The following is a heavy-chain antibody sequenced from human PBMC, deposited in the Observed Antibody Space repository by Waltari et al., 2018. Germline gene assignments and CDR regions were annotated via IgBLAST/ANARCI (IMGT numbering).Heavy chain of an antibody. Sequence: EVQLVESGGGLVQPGGSLRLACAASGLTFSSYWMHWVRQVPGNGLVWVSRISTDGSGANYADSVQGRFTSSRDNAKNILYLQMNSLRAEDTAVYYCARGPVSGSGSYYVGDYWGQGTLVTVSS. CDR3: ARGPVSGSGSYYVGDY. V-gene: IGHV3-74*01. D-gene: IGHD1-26*01. J-gene: IGHJ4*02. CDR2: ISTDGSGA. CDR1: GLTFSSYW.